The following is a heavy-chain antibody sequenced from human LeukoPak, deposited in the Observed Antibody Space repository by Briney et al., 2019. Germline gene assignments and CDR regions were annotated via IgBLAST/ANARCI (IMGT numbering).Heavy chain of an antibody. CDR2: MNPNSGNT. CDR1: GYTFTSYD. CDR3: ARGYYDSSGYYYFAFDI. D-gene: IGHD3-22*01. V-gene: IGHV1-8*03. J-gene: IGHJ3*02. Sequence: ASVKVSCKASGYTFTSYDINWVRQATGQGLEWMGWMNPNSGNTGYAQKFQSRVTITRNTSISTAYMELSSLRSEDTAVYYCARGYYDSSGYYYFAFDIWGQGTMVTVSS.